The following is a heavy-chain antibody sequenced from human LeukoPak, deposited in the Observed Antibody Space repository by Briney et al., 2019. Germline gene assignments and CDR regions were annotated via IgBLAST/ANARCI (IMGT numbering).Heavy chain of an antibody. J-gene: IGHJ4*02. V-gene: IGHV3-7*01. CDR2: IKQDGGEK. Sequence: GESLRLSCTASGFTFSTYWMSWVRQAPGKGLEWVANIKQDGGEKYYVDSVKGRFTISRDNAKNSLYLQMNSLRAEDTAVYYCARVPSFWSGYYADYWGQGTLVTVSS. CDR1: GFTFSTYW. CDR3: ARVPSFWSGYYADY. D-gene: IGHD3-3*01.